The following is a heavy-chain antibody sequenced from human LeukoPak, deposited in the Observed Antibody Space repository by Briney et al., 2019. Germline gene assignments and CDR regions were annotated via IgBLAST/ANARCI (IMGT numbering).Heavy chain of an antibody. CDR2: INHSGST. CDR1: GGSFSGYY. CDR3: ARQLWSSYFDY. V-gene: IGHV4-34*01. Sequence: KSSETLSLTCAVYGGSFSGYYWSWIRQPPGKGLEWIGEINHSGSTNYNPSLKSRVTISVDTSKNQFSLKLRSVTAADTAVYYCARQLWSSYFDYWGQGTLVTVSS. D-gene: IGHD5-18*01. J-gene: IGHJ4*02.